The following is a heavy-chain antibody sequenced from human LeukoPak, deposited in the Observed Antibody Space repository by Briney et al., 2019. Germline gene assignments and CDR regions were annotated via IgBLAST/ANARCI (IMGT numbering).Heavy chain of an antibody. J-gene: IGHJ1*01. CDR3: AGGCSSTSFSIGGAEYFQN. CDR1: GFTFSSYE. D-gene: IGHD2-2*01. CDR2: IGSSGSTI. V-gene: IGHV3-48*03. Sequence: PGGSLRLSCAASGFTFSSYEMNWVRQAPGKWLEWVSYIGSSGSTIYYADSVKGRFTISRDNAKNSLYLQMNSLRAEDTAVYYCAGGCSSTSFSIGGAEYFQNWGQGTLVTVSS.